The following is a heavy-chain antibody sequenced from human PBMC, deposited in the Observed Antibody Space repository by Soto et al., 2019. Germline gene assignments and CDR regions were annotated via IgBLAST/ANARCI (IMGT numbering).Heavy chain of an antibody. V-gene: IGHV3-23*01. Sequence: PGGSLRLSCAASGFTFSSYAMSWVRQAPGKGLEWVSAISGSGGSTYYADYVKGRFTISRDNSKNTLYLQMDSLRAEDTAVYYCAKYRTYYDFWSGYYGKQKAFDYWGQGTLVTVSS. CDR2: ISGSGGST. J-gene: IGHJ4*02. CDR3: AKYRTYYDFWSGYYGKQKAFDY. D-gene: IGHD3-3*01. CDR1: GFTFSSYA.